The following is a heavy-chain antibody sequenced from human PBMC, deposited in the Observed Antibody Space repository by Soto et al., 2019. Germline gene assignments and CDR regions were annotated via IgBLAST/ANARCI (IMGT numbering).Heavy chain of an antibody. V-gene: IGHV4-30-4*01. CDR1: GGSIRSGDYY. D-gene: IGHD1-26*01. CDR2: IYYSGIT. Sequence: QVQLQESGPGLVKPSQTLSLTCTVSGGSIRSGDYYWSWIRQPPGKGLEWIGYIYYSGITYYNPSLRSPVTMSVDTSKNQFSVTLTSVTSADTDVYYCARVSGRYYEFHYWGQGTLVTVSS. CDR3: ARVSGRYYEFHY. J-gene: IGHJ4*02.